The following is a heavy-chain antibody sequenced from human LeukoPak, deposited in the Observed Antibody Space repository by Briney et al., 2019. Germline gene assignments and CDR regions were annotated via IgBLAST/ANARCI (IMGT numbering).Heavy chain of an antibody. CDR3: ARDVHGGNSGSQYYFDY. J-gene: IGHJ4*02. CDR2: ISAYNGNT. D-gene: IGHD4-23*01. V-gene: IGHV1-18*01. CDR1: GYTFTSYA. Sequence: ASVKVSCKASGYTFTSYAMHWVRQAPGQGLEWMGWISAYNGNTNYAQKLQGRVTMTTDTSTSTAYMELRSLRSDDTAVYYCARDVHGGNSGSQYYFDYWGQGTLVTVSS.